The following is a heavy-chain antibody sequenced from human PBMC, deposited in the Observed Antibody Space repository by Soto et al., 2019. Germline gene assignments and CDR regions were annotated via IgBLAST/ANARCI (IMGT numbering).Heavy chain of an antibody. D-gene: IGHD6-13*01. CDR1: GFTFSSYS. Sequence: GGSLRLSCAASGFTFSSYSMNWVRQAPGKGLEWVSYISSSSSTIYYADSVKGRFTISRENAKNSLYLQMNSLRAGDTAVYYCARARGDSSSWYSDYGMDVWGQGTTVTVSS. CDR3: ARARGDSSSWYSDYGMDV. CDR2: ISSSSSTI. V-gene: IGHV3-48*01. J-gene: IGHJ6*02.